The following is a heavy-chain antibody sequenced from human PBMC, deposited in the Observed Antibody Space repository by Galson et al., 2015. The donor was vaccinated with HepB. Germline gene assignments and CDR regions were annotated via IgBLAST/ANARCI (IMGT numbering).Heavy chain of an antibody. J-gene: IGHJ4*02. CDR1: GFIFSGYW. Sequence: SLRLSCAASGFIFSGYWMSWIRQAPGKGLEWVANINQEGNAKYYVASVKGRFTMSRDNAKNSLYLQMNNLRAEDTALYYCVRVVAAGTWDYWGQGTLVTVSS. CDR3: VRVVAAGTWDY. CDR2: INQEGNAK. D-gene: IGHD6-13*01. V-gene: IGHV3-7*01.